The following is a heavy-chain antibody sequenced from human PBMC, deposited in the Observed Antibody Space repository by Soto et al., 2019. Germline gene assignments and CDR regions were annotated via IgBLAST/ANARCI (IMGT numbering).Heavy chain of an antibody. V-gene: IGHV3-23*01. Sequence: EVPLLESGGGLVQPGGSLRLSCAASGFTFSTYAMTWVRQAPGKGLEWVSGISDNGGTTYYADSVKGRFTISRDNSKSTLYLQMNSLRAEDTAVYYCAKGRGTGTTRLGAFDIWGQGTMVTVSS. CDR3: AKGRGTGTTRLGAFDI. CDR2: ISDNGGTT. CDR1: GFTFSTYA. D-gene: IGHD1-1*01. J-gene: IGHJ3*02.